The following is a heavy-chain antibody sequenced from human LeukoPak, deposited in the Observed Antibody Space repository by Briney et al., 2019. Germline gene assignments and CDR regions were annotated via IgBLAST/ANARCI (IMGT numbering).Heavy chain of an antibody. CDR1: GGSISSYY. J-gene: IGHJ4*02. D-gene: IGHD3-10*01. Sequence: SETLSLTCTVSGGSISSYYWSWIRQPPGKGLEWIGYIYYSGSTNYNPSLKSRVTISVDTSKNQFSLNLTSVTAADTAVYYCARAGGAFFDYWGQGALVTVSS. V-gene: IGHV4-59*12. CDR3: ARAGGAFFDY. CDR2: IYYSGST.